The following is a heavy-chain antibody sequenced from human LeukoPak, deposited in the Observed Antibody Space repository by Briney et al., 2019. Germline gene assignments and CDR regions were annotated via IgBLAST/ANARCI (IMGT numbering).Heavy chain of an antibody. J-gene: IGHJ1*01. V-gene: IGHV4-59*01. CDR1: GGSISSYY. CDR3: ARGYRDGYNYYYFQH. Sequence: PSETLSLTCTVSGGSISSYYWSWIWQPPGKGLEWIGYIYYSGSTNYNPSLKSRVTISVDTSKNQFSLKLSSVTAADTAVYYCARGYRDGYNYYYFQHWGQGTLVTVSS. D-gene: IGHD5-24*01. CDR2: IYYSGST.